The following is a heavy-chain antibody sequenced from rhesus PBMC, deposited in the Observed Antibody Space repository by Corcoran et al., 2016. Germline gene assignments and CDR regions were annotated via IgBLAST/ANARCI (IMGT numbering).Heavy chain of an antibody. CDR1: GGSISDSYR. Sequence: QVQLQESGPGVVKPSETLSLTCAVSGGSISDSYRWSWIRQPPGKGLEWIGYIYGSSTSTNYNPSLKSRVTISKDTAKNQFSLKLSSVTAADTAVYYWARDRDYPNWGWVDYWGQGVLVTVSS. D-gene: IGHD7-45*01. J-gene: IGHJ4*01. CDR2: IYGSSTST. V-gene: IGHV4S10*01. CDR3: ARDRDYPNWGWVDY.